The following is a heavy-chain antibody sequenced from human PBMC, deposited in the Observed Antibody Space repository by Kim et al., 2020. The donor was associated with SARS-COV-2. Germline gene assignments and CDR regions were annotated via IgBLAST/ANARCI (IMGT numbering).Heavy chain of an antibody. D-gene: IGHD6-13*01. CDR1: GFTFSSYA. Sequence: GGSLRLSCAASGFTFSSYAMHWVRQAPGKGLEWVAVISYDGSNKYYADSVKGRFTISRDNSKNTLYLQMNSLRAEDTAVYYCARDGGSYSSSWTGAFDICGQGTMVTVSS. CDR3: ARDGGSYSSSWTGAFDI. V-gene: IGHV3-30*04. J-gene: IGHJ3*02. CDR2: ISYDGSNK.